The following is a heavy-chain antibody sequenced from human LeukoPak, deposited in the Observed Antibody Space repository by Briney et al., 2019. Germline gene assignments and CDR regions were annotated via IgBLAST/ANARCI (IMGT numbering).Heavy chain of an antibody. Sequence: GGSLRLSCAASGFTFDDYAMHWVRQAPGKGLEWVSGISWNSGSIGYADSVKGRFTISRDNAKNSLYLQMNSLRAEDTAVYYCAKGEVSITMVRGVSYNWFDPWGQGTLVTVSS. V-gene: IGHV3-9*01. CDR1: GFTFDDYA. D-gene: IGHD3-10*01. CDR2: ISWNSGSI. J-gene: IGHJ5*02. CDR3: AKGEVSITMVRGVSYNWFDP.